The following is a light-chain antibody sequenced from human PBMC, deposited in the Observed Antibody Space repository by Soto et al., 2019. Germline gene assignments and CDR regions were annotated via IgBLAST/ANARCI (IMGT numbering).Light chain of an antibody. CDR2: WAS. Sequence: DIVMTQSPDSLAVSLGERATINCKSSQSVLYDSNNKNYLAWYQQKPGQPPKLLLYWASTRESGVPDRFSGSGSGTDFTLTISSLQAEDVAVYYCQQYYSTPLTFGGGTKVESK. CDR3: QQYYSTPLT. J-gene: IGKJ4*01. V-gene: IGKV4-1*01. CDR1: QSVLYDSNNKNY.